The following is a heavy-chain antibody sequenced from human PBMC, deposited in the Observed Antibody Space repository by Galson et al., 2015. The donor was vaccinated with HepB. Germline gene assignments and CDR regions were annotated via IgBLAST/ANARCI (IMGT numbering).Heavy chain of an antibody. CDR3: ARVKSRSDYEYIDS. J-gene: IGHJ4*02. Sequence: SLRLSCAASGFTFSDYYMTWIRQGPGKGLEWVSYISSRGSTIYYADSVKGRFTISRDNAKNSLYLQMTSLRAEDTAVYYCARVKSRSDYEYIDSWGQGTLVTVSS. CDR1: GFTFSDYY. D-gene: IGHD5-12*01. CDR2: ISSRGSTI. V-gene: IGHV3-11*01.